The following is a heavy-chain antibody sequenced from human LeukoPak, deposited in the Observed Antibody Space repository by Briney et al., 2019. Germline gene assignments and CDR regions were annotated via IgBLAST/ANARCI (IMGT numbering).Heavy chain of an antibody. CDR2: IYYSGST. CDR3: ASARDFGWEGIWN. J-gene: IGHJ4*02. Sequence: PSETLSLTCTVSGGSIRSSSYYWSWIRQPPGKGLEWIGSIYYSGSTNYNPSLKSRVTISVDTSKNQFSLKLSSVTAADTAVYYCASARDFGWEGIWNWGQGTLVTVSS. V-gene: IGHV4-61*05. D-gene: IGHD6-19*01. CDR1: GGSIRSSSYY.